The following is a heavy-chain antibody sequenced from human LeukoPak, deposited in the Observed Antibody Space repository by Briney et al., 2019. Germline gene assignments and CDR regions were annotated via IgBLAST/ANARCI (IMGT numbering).Heavy chain of an antibody. Sequence: GGSLRLSCAASGFTFSSYEMNWVRQAPGKGLEWVSYISSSGSTIYYADSVKGRFTISRDNAKNSLYLQMNSLRAEDTAVYYCAREPSADCSSTSFYVIGDYWGQGTLVTVAS. V-gene: IGHV3-48*03. D-gene: IGHD2-2*01. CDR2: ISSSGSTI. CDR1: GFTFSSYE. CDR3: AREPSADCSSTSFYVIGDY. J-gene: IGHJ4*02.